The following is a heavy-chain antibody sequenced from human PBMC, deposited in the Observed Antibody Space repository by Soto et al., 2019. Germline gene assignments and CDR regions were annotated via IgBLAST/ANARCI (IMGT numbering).Heavy chain of an antibody. CDR3: ASSDYDILTGRNYGMDV. Sequence: ASVKVSCKASGYTFTGYGISWVRQAPGQGLEWMGWISAYNGNTNYAQKLQGRVTMTTDTSTSTAYMELRSLRSDDTAVYYCASSDYDILTGRNYGMDVWGQGTTVTVSS. CDR2: ISAYNGNT. V-gene: IGHV1-18*01. J-gene: IGHJ6*02. D-gene: IGHD3-9*01. CDR1: GYTFTGYG.